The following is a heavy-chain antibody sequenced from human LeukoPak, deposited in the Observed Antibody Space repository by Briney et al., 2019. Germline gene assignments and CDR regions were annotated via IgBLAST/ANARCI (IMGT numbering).Heavy chain of an antibody. J-gene: IGHJ6*03. CDR2: IYYSGST. V-gene: IGHV4-59*12. CDR1: GGSISSYY. Sequence: SETLSLTCTVSGGSISSYYWSWIRQPPGKGLEWIGYIYYSGSTNYNPSLKSRVTISVDTSKNQFSLKLSSVTAADTAVYYCARDGRITIFGYYYMDVWGKGTTVTVSS. CDR3: ARDGRITIFGYYYMDV. D-gene: IGHD3-3*01.